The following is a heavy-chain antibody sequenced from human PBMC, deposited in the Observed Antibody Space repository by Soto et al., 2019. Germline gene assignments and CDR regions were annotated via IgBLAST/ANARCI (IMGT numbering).Heavy chain of an antibody. CDR2: INPSGGST. CDR1: GYTFTSYY. Sequence: ASVKVSCKASGYTFTSYYMHWVRQAPGQGLEWMGIINPSGGSTSYAQKFQGRVTMTRDTSTSTVYMELSSLRSEDTAVYYCARDFWSGYYGGGMDVWGQGTTVTVSS. D-gene: IGHD3-3*01. CDR3: ARDFWSGYYGGGMDV. V-gene: IGHV1-46*01. J-gene: IGHJ6*02.